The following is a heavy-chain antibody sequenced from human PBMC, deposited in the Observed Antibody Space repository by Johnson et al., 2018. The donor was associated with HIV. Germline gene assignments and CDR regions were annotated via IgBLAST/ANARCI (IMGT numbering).Heavy chain of an antibody. CDR1: GFTFSDYY. Sequence: VQLVESGGGFVKPGGSLRLSCPASGFTFSDYYMNWIRQAPGKGLEWVSYISSSGSSIYYADSVKGRFTISRDNAENSLYLQMNSLRAEDTAVYYCARDGGVAAAVGVVAFDIWGQGTLVTVSS. V-gene: IGHV3-11*04. CDR2: ISSSGSSI. J-gene: IGHJ3*02. CDR3: ARDGGVAAAVGVVAFDI. D-gene: IGHD6-13*01.